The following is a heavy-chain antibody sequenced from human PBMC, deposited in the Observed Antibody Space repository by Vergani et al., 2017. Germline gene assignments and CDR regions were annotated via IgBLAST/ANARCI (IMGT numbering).Heavy chain of an antibody. Sequence: EVQLVESGGGVVRPGGSLRLSCEASGFTFDDYGMSWVRQAPGKGLEWVSGINWNGGSTGYADSANGRFTISRDNAKNSLYLQMNSLRAEDTALYYCARGKLPAALRHYYYYGMDVWGQGTTVTVSS. CDR2: INWNGGST. CDR3: ARGKLPAALRHYYYYGMDV. V-gene: IGHV3-20*04. D-gene: IGHD2-2*01. CDR1: GFTFDDYG. J-gene: IGHJ6*02.